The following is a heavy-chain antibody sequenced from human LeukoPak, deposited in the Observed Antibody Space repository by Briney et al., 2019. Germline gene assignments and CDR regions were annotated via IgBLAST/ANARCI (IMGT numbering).Heavy chain of an antibody. CDR1: GGSFSGYY. J-gene: IGHJ5*02. CDR3: ARAEQQLVPFDP. V-gene: IGHV4-34*01. D-gene: IGHD6-13*01. Sequence: PSETLSLTCAVYGGSFSGYYWSWIRQPPGKGLEWIGEINHSGSTNYNPSLKSRVTISVDTSKNQFSLKLSSVTAADTAVYYCARAEQQLVPFDPWGKGTLVTVSS. CDR2: INHSGST.